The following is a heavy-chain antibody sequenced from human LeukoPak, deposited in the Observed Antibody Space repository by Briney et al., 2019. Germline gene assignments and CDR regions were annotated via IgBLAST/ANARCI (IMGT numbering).Heavy chain of an antibody. Sequence: SVKVSCKASGGTFSSYAISWVRQAPGQGLEWMGGIIPIFDTANYAQKFQGRVTITTDESTSTAYMELSSLRSEDTAVYYCARDELAARLPVWGDYYYYMDVWGKGTTVTVSS. J-gene: IGHJ6*03. CDR1: GGTFSSYA. D-gene: IGHD6-6*01. CDR2: IIPIFDTA. V-gene: IGHV1-69*05. CDR3: ARDELAARLPVWGDYYYYMDV.